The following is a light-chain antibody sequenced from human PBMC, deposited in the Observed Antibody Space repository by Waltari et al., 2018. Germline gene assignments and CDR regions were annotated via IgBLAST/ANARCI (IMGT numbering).Light chain of an antibody. CDR2: KAS. CDR1: QSISSW. J-gene: IGKJ2*01. CDR3: QHYNTYPYT. V-gene: IGKV1-5*03. Sequence: DIQMTQSPSTLSASVGDRVTITCRASQSISSWLAWYQQKPGKAPKVLIYKASSLESGVLSRFSGSGYGTEFHLTCSSLQPDDFATYYCQHYNTYPYTFGQGTKLEIK.